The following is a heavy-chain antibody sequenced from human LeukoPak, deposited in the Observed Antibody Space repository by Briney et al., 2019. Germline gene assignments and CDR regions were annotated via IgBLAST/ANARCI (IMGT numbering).Heavy chain of an antibody. CDR3: AVPRGYSGSVLGGYYFDY. V-gene: IGHV1-69*05. CDR1: GGTFSSYA. Sequence: ASVKVSCKASGGTFSSYAISWVRQAPGQGLEWMGGIIPIFGTANYAQKFQGRVTITTDESTSTAYMELSSLRSEDTAVYYCAVPRGYSGSVLGGYYFDYWGQGTLVTVSS. J-gene: IGHJ4*02. D-gene: IGHD1-26*01. CDR2: IIPIFGTA.